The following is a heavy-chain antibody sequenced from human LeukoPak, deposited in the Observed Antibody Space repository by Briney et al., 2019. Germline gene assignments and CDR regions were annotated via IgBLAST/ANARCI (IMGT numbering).Heavy chain of an antibody. D-gene: IGHD3-22*01. Sequence: PGGSLRLSCAASGFTVSSNYMNWVRQAPGKGLEWVSVIYSGGSTYCADSVKGRFTISRDNSKNTLYLQMNSLRAEDTAVYYCAGGYYDSSGASNFDYWGQGTLVTVSS. J-gene: IGHJ4*02. V-gene: IGHV3-53*01. CDR3: AGGYYDSSGASNFDY. CDR1: GFTVSSNY. CDR2: IYSGGST.